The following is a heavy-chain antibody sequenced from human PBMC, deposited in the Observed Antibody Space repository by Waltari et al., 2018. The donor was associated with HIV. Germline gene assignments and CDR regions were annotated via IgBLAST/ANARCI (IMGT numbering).Heavy chain of an antibody. CDR2: INSGAKTI. J-gene: IGHJ4*02. CDR3: ARGYGNFDF. V-gene: IGHV3-48*02. D-gene: IGHD4-17*01. Sequence: EVQLVESGGALVQPGGSLRLSCAASGFTFSSYSMNWVRQAPGKGLEWISDINSGAKTIYYADSVRGRFIISRDNAKNSLFLQMNSLRDEDTAVYYCARGYGNFDFWGQGTLVTISS. CDR1: GFTFSSYS.